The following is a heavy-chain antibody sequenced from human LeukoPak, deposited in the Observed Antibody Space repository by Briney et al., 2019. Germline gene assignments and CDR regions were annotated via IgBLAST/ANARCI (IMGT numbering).Heavy chain of an antibody. J-gene: IGHJ4*02. V-gene: IGHV1-2*02. D-gene: IGHD2-15*01. CDR3: ARDWPCSGGSCFDY. CDR1: GYTSSGYY. CDR2: IDPKNGGT. Sequence: ASVKVSCKASGYTSSGYYIQWVRQAPGQGLEWMGWIDPKNGGTNYAPSFQGRVTMTRDTPVNTAYMELSSLRSDDTAMYYCARDWPCSGGSCFDYWGQGTLVTVP.